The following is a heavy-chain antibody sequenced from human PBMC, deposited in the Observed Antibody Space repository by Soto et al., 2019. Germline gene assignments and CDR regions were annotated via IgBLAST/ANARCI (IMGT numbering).Heavy chain of an antibody. J-gene: IGHJ4*02. V-gene: IGHV4-30-4*01. CDR3: DRGPITGTTDS. D-gene: IGHD1-7*01. Sequence: HVQLQESGPGLVKPSQTLSLTCNVSGGSISSGDYFWNWIRQPPGKGLEWIGYIYHSGSTYYNPPLRSRVTISIDTSKSQFSLKLASVTAADTAVYYCDRGPITGTTDSWGQGTLVTVS. CDR1: GGSISSGDYF. CDR2: IYHSGST.